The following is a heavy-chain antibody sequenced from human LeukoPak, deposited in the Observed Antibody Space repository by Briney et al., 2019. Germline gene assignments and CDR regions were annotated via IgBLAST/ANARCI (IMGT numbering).Heavy chain of an antibody. CDR1: GFIFSSYG. CDR3: AKPIAVAAVFDF. CDR2: ISDDGSNK. V-gene: IGHV3-30*18. Sequence: GGSLRLSCAASGFIFSSYGMHWVRQAPGKGLEWVAVISDDGSNKYYGDSVKGRFTISRDNSKNTLYLQMNSLRAEDTAVYYCAKPIAVAAVFDFWGQGTLVTVSS. D-gene: IGHD6-19*01. J-gene: IGHJ4*02.